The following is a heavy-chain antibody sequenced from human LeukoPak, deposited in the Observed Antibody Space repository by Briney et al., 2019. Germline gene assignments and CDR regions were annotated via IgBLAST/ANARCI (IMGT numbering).Heavy chain of an antibody. CDR1: GFTFSSYA. Sequence: GGSLRLSCAASGFTFSSYAMSWVRQAPGKGLEWVSAISGSGGSTYYADSVKGRFTISRDNSKNTLYLQMNSLRAEDTAVYYCARAGYSYGLGYFQHWGQGTLVTVSS. CDR2: ISGSGGST. V-gene: IGHV3-23*01. CDR3: ARAGYSYGLGYFQH. D-gene: IGHD5-18*01. J-gene: IGHJ1*01.